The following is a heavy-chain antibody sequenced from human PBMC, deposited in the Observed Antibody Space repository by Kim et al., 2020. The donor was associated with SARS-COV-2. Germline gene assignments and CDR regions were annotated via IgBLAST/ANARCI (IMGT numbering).Heavy chain of an antibody. Sequence: GSLRLSCAASGFTFSSYAMHWVRQAPGKGLEWVAVISYDGSNKYYADSVKGRFTISRDNSKNTLYLQMNSLRAEDTAVYYCARGTAYYDILTGYWTIDYWGQGTLVTVSS. V-gene: IGHV3-30*04. CDR2: ISYDGSNK. D-gene: IGHD3-9*01. J-gene: IGHJ4*02. CDR1: GFTFSSYA. CDR3: ARGTAYYDILTGYWTIDY.